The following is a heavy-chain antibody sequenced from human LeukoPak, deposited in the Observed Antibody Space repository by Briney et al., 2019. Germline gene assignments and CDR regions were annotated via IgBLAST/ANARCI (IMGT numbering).Heavy chain of an antibody. J-gene: IGHJ6*03. CDR3: ARGGLGSGWSYYYYYHMDV. V-gene: IGHV4-34*01. D-gene: IGHD6-19*01. CDR2: INHSGST. CDR1: GGSFSGYY. Sequence: PSETLSLTCAVYGGSFSGYYWSWIRQPPGKGLEWIGEINHSGSTNYNPSLKSRVTISVDTSKNQFSLKLSSVTAADTAVYYCARGGLGSGWSYYYYYHMDVWGKGTTVTISS.